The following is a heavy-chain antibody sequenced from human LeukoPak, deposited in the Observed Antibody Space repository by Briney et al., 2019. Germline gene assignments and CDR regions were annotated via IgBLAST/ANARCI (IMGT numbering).Heavy chain of an antibody. Sequence: GRSLRLSCAASGFTFSSYAKHWVRQAPGKGLEWVAVISYDGINKYYADSVKGRFTISRDNSKNTLYLQMNSLRAEDTAVYYCAREGGGDYGDYLRYWGQGTLVTVSS. CDR1: GFTFSSYA. CDR2: ISYDGINK. V-gene: IGHV3-30-3*01. CDR3: AREGGGDYGDYLRY. J-gene: IGHJ4*02. D-gene: IGHD4-17*01.